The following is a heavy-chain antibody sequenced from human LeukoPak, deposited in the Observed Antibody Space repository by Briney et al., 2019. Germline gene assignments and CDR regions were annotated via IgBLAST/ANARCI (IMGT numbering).Heavy chain of an antibody. CDR1: GYTFTNYY. V-gene: IGHV1-46*01. D-gene: IGHD6-19*01. Sequence: GASVKVSCKASGYTFTNYYMHWVRQATGQGLEWMGMISPSGGSTSYPQKFQGRVTLTRDTSTSTVYMDLSSLRSEDTALYFCARDGVAGTYYFDYWGQGTLVTVSS. CDR3: ARDGVAGTYYFDY. CDR2: ISPSGGST. J-gene: IGHJ4*02.